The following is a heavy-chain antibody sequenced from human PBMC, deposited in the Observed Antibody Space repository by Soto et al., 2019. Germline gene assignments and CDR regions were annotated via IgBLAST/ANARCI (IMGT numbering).Heavy chain of an antibody. CDR2: IWGDGSDE. Sequence: GGSLRLSCAASGFTFSNYAIHWVRQAPGKGLEWVAAIWGDGSDEKYEDAVKGRFTISRDNAKNALYLQMNSLRADDTAVYFCVRGMNPLFGGQGTLVTVSS. CDR1: GFTFSNYA. J-gene: IGHJ4*01. CDR3: VRGMNPLF. V-gene: IGHV3-33*01.